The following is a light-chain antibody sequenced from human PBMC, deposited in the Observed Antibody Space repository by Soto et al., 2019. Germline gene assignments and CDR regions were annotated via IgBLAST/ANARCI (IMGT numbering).Light chain of an antibody. J-gene: IGKJ1*01. CDR2: EAS. Sequence: DIQMTQSPSTLSASVGDRVTITCRASQSINKWLAWYQHKPGKAPALLIYEASSLESGVPSRFSGSGFRTEFTITISSLPHDDFATYYCQQYNRYRAFGQGPKVEIK. CDR1: QSINKW. CDR3: QQYNRYRA. V-gene: IGKV1-5*03.